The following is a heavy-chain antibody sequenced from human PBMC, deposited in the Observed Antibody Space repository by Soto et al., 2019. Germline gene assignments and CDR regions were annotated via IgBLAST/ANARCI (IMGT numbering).Heavy chain of an antibody. D-gene: IGHD2-2*01. J-gene: IGHJ4*02. CDR1: GGTFSSYA. V-gene: IGHV1-69*13. CDR3: ASGYCSSTSCYERYYFDY. CDR2: IIPIFGTA. Sequence: SVKVSCKASGGTFSSYAISWVRQAPGQGLEWMGGIIPIFGTANYAQKFQGRVTITADEPTSTAYMELSSLRSEDTAVYYCASGYCSSTSCYERYYFDYWGQGTLVTVSS.